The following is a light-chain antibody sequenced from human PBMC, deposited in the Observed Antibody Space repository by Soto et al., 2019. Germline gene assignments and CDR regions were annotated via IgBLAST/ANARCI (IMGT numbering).Light chain of an antibody. CDR3: MHALQTSFI. J-gene: IGKJ3*01. CDR1: QSLLHSNGYNY. CDR2: LGS. Sequence: DIVMTQSPLSLPVTPGEPASISCRSSQSLLHSNGYNYLDWYLQKPGQSPQLLIYLGSNRASGVPDRFSGSGSGTDFTLKISRVEADDVGVYYYMHALQTSFIFGPGTKVDIK. V-gene: IGKV2-28*01.